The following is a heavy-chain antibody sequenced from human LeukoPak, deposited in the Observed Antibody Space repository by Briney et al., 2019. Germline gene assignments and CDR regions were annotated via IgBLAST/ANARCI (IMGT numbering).Heavy chain of an antibody. J-gene: IGHJ4*02. Sequence: GASVKVSCKASGYTFTGYYMHWVRQAPGQGLEWMGWISAYNGNTNYAQKLQGRVTMTTDTSTSTAYMELRSLRSDDTAVYYCARDGRSLKKWFGELYRRPHFDYWGQGTLVTVSS. CDR1: GYTFTGYY. D-gene: IGHD3-10*01. V-gene: IGHV1-18*04. CDR2: ISAYNGNT. CDR3: ARDGRSLKKWFGELYRRPHFDY.